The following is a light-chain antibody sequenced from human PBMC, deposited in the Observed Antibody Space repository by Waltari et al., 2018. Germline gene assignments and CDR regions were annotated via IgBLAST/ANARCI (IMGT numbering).Light chain of an antibody. Sequence: QSALTHPRPVSGSPGQSVTTPCTGTSSDVGGYDYVSRYQHHPGKAPKLMICDVTKRPSGVPDRFSGSKSGNTASLTISGLQAEDEADYYCCSYAGSYTHVVFGGGTKLTVL. CDR1: SSDVGGYDY. V-gene: IGLV2-11*01. J-gene: IGLJ2*01. CDR2: DVT. CDR3: CSYAGSYTHVV.